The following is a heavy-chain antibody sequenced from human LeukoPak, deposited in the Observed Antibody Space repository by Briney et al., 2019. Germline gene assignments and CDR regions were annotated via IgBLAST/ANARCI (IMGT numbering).Heavy chain of an antibody. CDR3: ARDLYGSGSGYFDY. D-gene: IGHD3-10*01. CDR2: IYDGGSS. V-gene: IGHV4-59*01. J-gene: IGHJ4*02. CDR1: GGSFSRYY. Sequence: SETLSLTCTVSGGSFSRYYWSWVRLPPGKGLEWIGYIYDGGSSNYNPSLKSRVTMSVDTSKNQFSLKLTSVTAADTAVYYCARDLYGSGSGYFDYWGQGTLVTVSS.